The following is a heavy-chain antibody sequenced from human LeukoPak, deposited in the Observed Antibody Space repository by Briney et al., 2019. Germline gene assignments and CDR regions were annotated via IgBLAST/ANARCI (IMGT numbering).Heavy chain of an antibody. CDR2: IYYSGST. D-gene: IGHD3-3*01. CDR3: ARASPGYDFWSGYNPSQYFDY. Sequence: SETLSLTCTVSGGSISSYYWSWIRQPPGKGLEWIGYIYYSGSTYYNPSLKSRVTISVDTSKNQFSLKLSSVTAADTAVYYCARASPGYDFWSGYNPSQYFDYWGQGTLVTVSS. V-gene: IGHV4-59*12. J-gene: IGHJ4*02. CDR1: GGSISSYY.